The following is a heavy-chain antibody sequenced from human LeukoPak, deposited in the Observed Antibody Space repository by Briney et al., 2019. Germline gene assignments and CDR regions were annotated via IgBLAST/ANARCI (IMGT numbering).Heavy chain of an antibody. J-gene: IGHJ4*02. V-gene: IGHV3-30*18. Sequence: GGSLRLSCAASGFTFSSYGMHWVRQAPGKGLEWVAVISYDGSNKYYADSVKGRFTISRDNSKNTLYLQMNSLRAEDTAVYYCAKARMRCSYDYYFDYWGQGTLVTVSS. CDR1: GFTFSSYG. CDR2: ISYDGSNK. CDR3: AKARMRCSYDYYFDY. D-gene: IGHD5-18*01.